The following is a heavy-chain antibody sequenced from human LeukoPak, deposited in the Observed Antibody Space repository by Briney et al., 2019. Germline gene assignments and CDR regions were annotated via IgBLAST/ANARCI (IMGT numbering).Heavy chain of an antibody. CDR2: INPSGGST. D-gene: IGHD3-22*01. CDR3: ARVGLYYYDSSGYFDY. CDR1: GYTFTGYY. J-gene: IGHJ4*02. V-gene: IGHV1-46*01. Sequence: ASVKVSCKASGYTFTGYYMHWVRQAPGQGLEWMGIINPSGGSTSYAQKFQGRVTMTRDTSTSTVYMELSSLRSEDTAVYYCARVGLYYYDSSGYFDYWGQGTLVTVSS.